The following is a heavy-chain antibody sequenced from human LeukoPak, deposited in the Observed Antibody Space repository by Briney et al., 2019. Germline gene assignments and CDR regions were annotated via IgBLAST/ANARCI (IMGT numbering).Heavy chain of an antibody. J-gene: IGHJ4*02. CDR3: ARVNLLWFGERGNYFDY. CDR1: GFTFSSYA. D-gene: IGHD3-10*01. V-gene: IGHV3-23*01. CDR2: ISGSGGST. Sequence: PGGSLRLSCAASGFTFSSYAMSWVRQAPGKGLEWVSAISGSGGSTYYADSVKGRFTISRDNSKNTLYLQMNSLRAEDTAVYYCARVNLLWFGERGNYFDYWGQGTLVTVSS.